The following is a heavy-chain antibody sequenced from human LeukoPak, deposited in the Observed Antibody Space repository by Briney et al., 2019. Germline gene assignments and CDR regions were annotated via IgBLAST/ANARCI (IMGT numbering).Heavy chain of an antibody. CDR1: GFTFRSYS. CDR3: ARLTGDGFDY. J-gene: IGHJ4*02. V-gene: IGHV3-21*01. D-gene: IGHD7-27*01. CDR2: ISSSSSYI. Sequence: PGGSLRLSCAASGFTFRSYSMNWVRRAPGKGLEWVSSISSSSSYIYYADSVKGRFTISRDNAKNSLYLQMNSLRAEDTAVYYCARLTGDGFDYWGQGTLVTVSS.